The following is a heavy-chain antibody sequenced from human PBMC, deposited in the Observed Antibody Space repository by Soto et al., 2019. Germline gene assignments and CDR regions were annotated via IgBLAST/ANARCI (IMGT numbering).Heavy chain of an antibody. CDR1: GYTFSAYY. V-gene: IGHV1-2*04. J-gene: IGHJ4*02. CDR2: INPNSGGT. Sequence: QVQLVQSGAEVKKSGASVKVSCKASGYTFSAYYIHWVRQAPGQGLEWMGWINPNSGGTNCAQKFQGWVTMTTDTSISTAYMEVSRLRSDDTAVYYCARAEEDYSQSSGYPYYFDFWGQGTLVTVSS. CDR3: ARAEEDYSQSSGYPYYFDF. D-gene: IGHD3-22*01.